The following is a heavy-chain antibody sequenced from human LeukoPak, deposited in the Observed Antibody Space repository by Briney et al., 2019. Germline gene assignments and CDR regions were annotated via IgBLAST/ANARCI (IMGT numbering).Heavy chain of an antibody. Sequence: GGSLRLSCSASGLIFSSYSMHWVRQAPGKGPEWVAVTWSPGSNDYGDSVKGRFTVSRDNSKSTLYLQMNSLRGEDTAVYYCARENSVAATRAFDFWGQGTMVAVSS. CDR3: ARENSVAATRAFDF. CDR2: TWSPGSN. D-gene: IGHD6-19*01. J-gene: IGHJ3*01. V-gene: IGHV3-33*01. CDR1: GLIFSSYS.